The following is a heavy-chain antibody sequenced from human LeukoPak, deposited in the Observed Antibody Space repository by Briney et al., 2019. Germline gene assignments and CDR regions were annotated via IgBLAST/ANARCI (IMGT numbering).Heavy chain of an antibody. CDR3: AKDYYYGSGRFDY. V-gene: IGHV3-23*01. CDR2: ISRSGGST. D-gene: IGHD3-10*01. CDR1: GFTFSSYA. Sequence: GGSLRLSCAASGFTFSSYAMSWVRQAPGKGREWVSAISRSGGSTYYADSVKGRFTISRDNSKNTLYLQMNSLRAEDTAVYYCAKDYYYGSGRFDYWGQGTLVTVSS. J-gene: IGHJ4*02.